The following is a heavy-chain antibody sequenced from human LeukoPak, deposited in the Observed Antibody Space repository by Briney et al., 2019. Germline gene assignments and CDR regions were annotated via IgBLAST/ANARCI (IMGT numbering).Heavy chain of an antibody. D-gene: IGHD4-11*01. V-gene: IGHV3-7*01. CDR2: INEDGSEK. CDR3: ARSKIDY. J-gene: IGHJ4*02. Sequence: GGSLRLSCAASGFTFSTYWMMWVRQAPGKGLEWVVNINEDGSEKYYADSVEGRFTISRDNAKNSLDLQMSSLNAEDTAVYYCARSKIDYWGQGTLVTVSS. CDR1: GFTFSTYW.